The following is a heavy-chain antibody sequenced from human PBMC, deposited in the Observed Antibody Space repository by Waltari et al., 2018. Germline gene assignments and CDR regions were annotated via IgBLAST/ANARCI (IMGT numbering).Heavy chain of an antibody. CDR1: GFTFSSFA. CDR3: ARSWIQLWIDY. V-gene: IGHV3-30*01. CDR2: ISYDGSNK. J-gene: IGHJ4*02. Sequence: QVQLVESGGGVVQPGRSLGLSCAASGFTFSSFAMHWVRQAPGKGLEWVAVISYDGSNKYYADSVKGRFTISRDNSKNTLYLQMNSLRAEDTAVYYCARSWIQLWIDYWGQGTLVTVSS. D-gene: IGHD5-18*01.